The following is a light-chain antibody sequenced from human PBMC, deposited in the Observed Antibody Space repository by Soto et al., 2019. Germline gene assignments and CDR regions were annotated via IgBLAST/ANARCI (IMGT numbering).Light chain of an antibody. Sequence: DIQMTQSPSAVSASVGDRVTITCRASQDISSSLAWYQLKPGKAPKLLISDASRLQSGVPSTFSGSGSGTDFSLTISSLQPEDFATYYCHQAHSFPFTFGPGTKVEIK. V-gene: IGKV1-12*01. CDR2: DAS. J-gene: IGKJ3*01. CDR1: QDISSS. CDR3: HQAHSFPFT.